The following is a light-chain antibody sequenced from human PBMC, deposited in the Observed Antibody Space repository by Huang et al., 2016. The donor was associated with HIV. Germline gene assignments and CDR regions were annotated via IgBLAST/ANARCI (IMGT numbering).Light chain of an antibody. V-gene: IGKV3-15*01. CDR3: QQYNNWPLT. J-gene: IGKJ4*01. CDR2: GAS. Sequence: EVVLTQSPATLSVSPGERATLSCRASQSVSPNLAWYRKKPGQAPRVLIYGASTRATGIPARIRGSESGTEFPLTISCLQSEDFAVYYCQQYNNWPLTFGGGTTVAI. CDR1: QSVSPN.